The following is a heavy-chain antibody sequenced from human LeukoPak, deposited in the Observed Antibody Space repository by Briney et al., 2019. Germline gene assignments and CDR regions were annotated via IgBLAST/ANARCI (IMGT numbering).Heavy chain of an antibody. D-gene: IGHD2-21*01. CDR3: ARVAKKEDWFDP. CDR1: GYTFTGYY. Sequence: ASVKVSCKASGYTFTGYYMHWVRQAPGQGLGWMGRINPNSGGTNYAQKFQGRVTMTRDTSISTAYMELSRLRSDDTAVYYCARVAKKEDWFDPWGQGTLVTVSS. V-gene: IGHV1-2*06. CDR2: INPNSGGT. J-gene: IGHJ5*02.